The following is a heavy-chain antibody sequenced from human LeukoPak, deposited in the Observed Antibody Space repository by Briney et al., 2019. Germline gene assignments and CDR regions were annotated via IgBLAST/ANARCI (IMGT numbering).Heavy chain of an antibody. J-gene: IGHJ4*02. Sequence: ASVKVSCKASGYTFTSYYMHWVRQAPGQGLEWMGIINPSGGSTSYAQKFQGRVTMTRDTSTSTVYMELSSLRSEDTAVYYCAGDMGYYGSGSYQSLDYFDYWGQGTLVTVSS. V-gene: IGHV1-46*01. CDR1: GYTFTSYY. CDR2: INPSGGST. D-gene: IGHD3-10*01. CDR3: AGDMGYYGSGSYQSLDYFDY.